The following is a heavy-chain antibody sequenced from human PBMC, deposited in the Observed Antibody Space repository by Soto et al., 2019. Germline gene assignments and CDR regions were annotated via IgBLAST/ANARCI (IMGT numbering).Heavy chain of an antibody. J-gene: IGHJ5*02. CDR1: GGSISSGGYY. D-gene: IGHD2-2*01. CDR3: ARVEEDVVVPAAALSNGFDP. Sequence: SETLSLTCTVSGGSISSGGYYWSWIRQHPGKGLEWIGYIYYSGSTYYNPSLKSRVTISVDTSKNQFSLKLSSVTAADTAVYYCARVEEDVVVPAAALSNGFDPWGQGTLVTVSS. CDR2: IYYSGST. V-gene: IGHV4-31*02.